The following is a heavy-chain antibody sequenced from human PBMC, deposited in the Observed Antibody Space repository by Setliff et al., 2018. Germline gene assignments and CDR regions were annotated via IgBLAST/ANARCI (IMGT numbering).Heavy chain of an antibody. CDR2: INHTGST. CDR3: ARGYCNSVGCFFAGWFDP. J-gene: IGHJ5*02. D-gene: IGHD2-2*01. V-gene: IGHV4-34*01. Sequence: SETLSLTCAVYGGSFSGYYWSWIRQPPGKGLEWIGEINHTGSTNYSPSLKSRVTISVDTSKNQFSLKLSSVTAADTAVYYCARGYCNSVGCFFAGWFDPWGQGTL. CDR1: GGSFSGYY.